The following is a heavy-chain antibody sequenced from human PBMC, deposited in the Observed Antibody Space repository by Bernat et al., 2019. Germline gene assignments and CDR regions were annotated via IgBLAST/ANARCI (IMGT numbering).Heavy chain of an antibody. J-gene: IGHJ3*02. V-gene: IGHV3-43*02. D-gene: IGHD3-22*01. CDR3: AKGYRYYYDSSGPYNAFDI. Sequence: EVQLVESGGGVVQPGGSLRLSCAASGFTFDDYAMHWVRQAPGKGLEWVSLISGDGGSTYYADSVKGRFTISRDNSKNSLYLQMNSLRTEDTALYYCAKGYRYYYDSSGPYNAFDIWGQGTMVTVSS. CDR2: ISGDGGST. CDR1: GFTFDDYA.